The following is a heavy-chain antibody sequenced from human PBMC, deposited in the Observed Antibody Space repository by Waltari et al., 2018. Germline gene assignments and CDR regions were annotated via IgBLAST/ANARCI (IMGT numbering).Heavy chain of an antibody. Sequence: QVQLVQSGAELKKPGASVRVSFKASGYTFINYGISWLRQAPGQGLEWMGRISAYSGDTKYAQNLQDRITMTTDTPTSTAYMELRSLRSDDTAIYYCTRERDFGVIIVFGYWGQGTPVTVSS. CDR3: TRERDFGVIIVFGY. J-gene: IGHJ4*02. D-gene: IGHD3-3*01. CDR1: GYTFINYG. V-gene: IGHV1-18*04. CDR2: ISAYSGDT.